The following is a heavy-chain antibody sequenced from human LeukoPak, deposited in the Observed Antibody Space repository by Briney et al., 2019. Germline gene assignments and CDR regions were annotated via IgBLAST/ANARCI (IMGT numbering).Heavy chain of an antibody. V-gene: IGHV1-8*01. CDR1: GYTFTSYD. J-gene: IGHJ6*02. Sequence: ASVKVSCKASGYTFTSYDINWVRQATGQGLEWMGWMNPNSGNTGYAQKFQGRVTMTRNTSISTAYMELSSLRSEDTAVYYCARDQTVYYDSIYGMDVWGQGTTVTVSS. D-gene: IGHD3-22*01. CDR2: MNPNSGNT. CDR3: ARDQTVYYDSIYGMDV.